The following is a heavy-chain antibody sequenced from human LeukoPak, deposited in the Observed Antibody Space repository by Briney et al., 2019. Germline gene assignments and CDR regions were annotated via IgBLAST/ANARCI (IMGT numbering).Heavy chain of an antibody. J-gene: IGHJ4*02. V-gene: IGHV3-48*04. Sequence: GGSLRLSCAASGFPFSTYSMNWVRQAPGRGLEWLSYIRSSGTTTYYADSVKGRFTISRDNAKNSLFLQMSSLRVEDTAVYYCARVTNWGQGTLVTVSS. D-gene: IGHD4-17*01. CDR2: IRSSGTTT. CDR3: ARVTN. CDR1: GFPFSTYS.